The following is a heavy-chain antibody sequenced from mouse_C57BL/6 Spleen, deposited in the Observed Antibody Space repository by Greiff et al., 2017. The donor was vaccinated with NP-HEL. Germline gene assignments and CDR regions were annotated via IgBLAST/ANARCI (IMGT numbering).Heavy chain of an antibody. Sequence: EVQLQQSGPELVKPGASVKISCKASGYTFTDYYMNWVKQSHGKSLEWIGDINPNNGGTSYNQKFKGKATLTVDKSSSTAYMELRSLTSEDSAVYYCASGITGGYFDVWGTGTTVTVSS. J-gene: IGHJ1*03. V-gene: IGHV1-26*01. CDR3: ASGITGGYFDV. CDR2: INPNNGGT. CDR1: GYTFTDYY. D-gene: IGHD1-2*01.